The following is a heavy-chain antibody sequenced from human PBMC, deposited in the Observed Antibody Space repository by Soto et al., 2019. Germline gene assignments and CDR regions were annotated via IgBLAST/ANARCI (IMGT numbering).Heavy chain of an antibody. Sequence: GSLRLSCAGSGFTVSSSYMNWVRQPPGKGLEWVSVIYSGGSTYYAGSVKDRFTISRDNSKNTLYLQMNGLRAEDTAVYYCARVLMVANWFDPWGQGTLVTVSS. CDR3: ARVLMVANWFDP. J-gene: IGHJ5*02. CDR1: GFTVSSSY. V-gene: IGHV3-66*01. D-gene: IGHD2-8*01. CDR2: IYSGGST.